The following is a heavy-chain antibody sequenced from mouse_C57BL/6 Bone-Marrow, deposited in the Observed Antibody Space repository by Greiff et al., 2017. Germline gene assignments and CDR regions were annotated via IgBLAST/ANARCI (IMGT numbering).Heavy chain of an antibody. Sequence: QVQLQQPGAELVMPGASVKLSCKASGYTFTSYWMHWVKQRPGQGLEWIGEIDPSDSYPNYNQKFKGKSTLTVDKSSSTAYMQLSSLTSEDSAVYYCAPYYGSSYWYFDVWGTGTTVTVSS. CDR1: GYTFTSYW. V-gene: IGHV1-69*01. D-gene: IGHD1-1*01. CDR3: APYYGSSYWYFDV. J-gene: IGHJ1*03. CDR2: IDPSDSYP.